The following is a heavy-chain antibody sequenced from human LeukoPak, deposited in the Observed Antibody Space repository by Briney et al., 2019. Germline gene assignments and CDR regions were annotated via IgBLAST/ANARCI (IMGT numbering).Heavy chain of an antibody. CDR1: GFTFSSYA. V-gene: IGHV3-23*01. CDR3: ATPAYRDRGGFEY. J-gene: IGHJ4*02. CDR2: IGGTTGNT. D-gene: IGHD1-26*01. Sequence: GGSLRLSCAASGFTFSSYAMFWVRQAPGQGLAWVSAIGGTTGNTYYADSVKGRFTISRDNSKNTVYLQMSSLRAEDTAVYYCATPAYRDRGGFEYWGQGTLVTVSS.